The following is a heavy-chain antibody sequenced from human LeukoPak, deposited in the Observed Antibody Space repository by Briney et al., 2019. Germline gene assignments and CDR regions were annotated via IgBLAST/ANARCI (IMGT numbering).Heavy chain of an antibody. Sequence: SETLSLTCTVSGGSISSYYWSWIRQPPGKGLEWIGYIYYSGSTNYNPSLKSRVTISVDTSKNQFSLKLSSVTAADTAVYYCARVLLWFGKLSYFDYWGQGTLVTVSS. CDR2: IYYSGST. CDR3: ARVLLWFGKLSYFDY. CDR1: GGSISSYY. V-gene: IGHV4-59*12. D-gene: IGHD3-10*01. J-gene: IGHJ4*02.